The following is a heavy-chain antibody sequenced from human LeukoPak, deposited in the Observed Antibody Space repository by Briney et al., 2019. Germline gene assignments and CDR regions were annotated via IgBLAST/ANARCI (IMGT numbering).Heavy chain of an antibody. J-gene: IGHJ4*02. CDR3: ARQYSSSSEFDY. CDR1: GFTFSSYA. Sequence: GGSLRLSCAASGFTFSSYAIHWVRQAPGKGLEWVAIISNDGSGKYYADSVKGRFTLSRDNAKNTLYLQMNSLRAGDTAVYYCARQYSSSSEFDYWGQGTLVTVSS. D-gene: IGHD6-6*01. V-gene: IGHV3-30*04. CDR2: ISNDGSGK.